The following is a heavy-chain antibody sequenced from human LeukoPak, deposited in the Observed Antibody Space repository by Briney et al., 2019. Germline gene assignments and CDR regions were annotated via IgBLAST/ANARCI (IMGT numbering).Heavy chain of an antibody. CDR1: GGSISSY. Sequence: PSETLSLTCTVSGGSISSYWSWIRQPPGKGLDNPSLKSRVTISTDTSKNQFSLKLSSVTAADTAVYYCARGQLKILSLSSWYDYWGQETLVTVSS. J-gene: IGHJ4*02. CDR3: ARGQLKILSLSSWYDY. V-gene: IGHV4-4*09. D-gene: IGHD6-13*01.